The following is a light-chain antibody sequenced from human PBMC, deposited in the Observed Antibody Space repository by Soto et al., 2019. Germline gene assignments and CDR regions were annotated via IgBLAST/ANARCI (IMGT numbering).Light chain of an antibody. Sequence: QSALTQPASVSGSPGQSITISCTGTSTDIGTYGFVSWFQQRPDKVPKLIIYDVTNRPSGVPNRFSGSKSGTTASLTISGLQAEDEADYYCCSYTASSTRLFGGGTKVTVL. CDR1: STDIGTYGF. CDR3: CSYTASSTRL. V-gene: IGLV2-14*01. CDR2: DVT. J-gene: IGLJ2*01.